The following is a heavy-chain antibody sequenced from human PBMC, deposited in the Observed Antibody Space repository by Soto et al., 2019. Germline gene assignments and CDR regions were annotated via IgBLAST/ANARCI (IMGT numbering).Heavy chain of an antibody. V-gene: IGHV1-18*04. Sequence: ASVKVSCKASGYTFTSYGISWVRQAPGQGLEWMGWISAYNGNTNYAQKLQGRVTMTTDTSTSTAYMELRSLRAEDTAVYYCARGGAEHYYYAYGLDVWGQGTTVTVSS. J-gene: IGHJ6*02. CDR2: ISAYNGNT. CDR1: GYTFTSYG. CDR3: ARGGAEHYYYAYGLDV. D-gene: IGHD1-1*01.